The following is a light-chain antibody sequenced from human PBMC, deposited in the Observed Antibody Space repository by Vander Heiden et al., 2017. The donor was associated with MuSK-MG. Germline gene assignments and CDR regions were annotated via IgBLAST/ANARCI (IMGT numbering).Light chain of an antibody. CDR3: QPLKSEPDVPT. CDR2: DAS. Sequence: AIQLTQSPSSLSASVGDRVTITCRASQGISSALDWYQKKPGKAPKLLIYDASSLERGVPSRFRGSRPGTHFTLTISSLQPDDFDTYYSQPLKSEPDVPTFGPGTNLDIK. CDR1: QGISSA. V-gene: IGKV1-13*02. J-gene: IGKJ3*01.